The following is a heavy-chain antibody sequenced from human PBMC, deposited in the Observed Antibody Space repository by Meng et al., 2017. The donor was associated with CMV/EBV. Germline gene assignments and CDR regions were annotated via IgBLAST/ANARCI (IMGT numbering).Heavy chain of an antibody. D-gene: IGHD5-12*01. V-gene: IGHV1-69*10. Sequence: SVKVSCKASGGTFSSYAISWVRQAPGQGLEWMGGIIPILGIANYAQKFQGRVTITADKSTSIAYMELSSLRSEDTAVYYCARVKSGYDYISYYGMDVWGQGTTVTVSS. CDR3: ARVKSGYDYISYYGMDV. CDR2: IIPILGIA. CDR1: GGTFSSYA. J-gene: IGHJ6*02.